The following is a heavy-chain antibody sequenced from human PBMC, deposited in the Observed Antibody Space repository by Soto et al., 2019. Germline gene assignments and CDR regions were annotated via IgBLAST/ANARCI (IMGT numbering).Heavy chain of an antibody. CDR2: ISDDGSNK. V-gene: IGHV3-30*18. D-gene: IGHD6-13*01. CDR1: GFTFSSYG. J-gene: IGHJ4*02. Sequence: QVQLVESGGGVVQPGRSLRLSCEASGFTFSSYGMHWVCQAPGKGPEWVAVISDDGSNKYYADSVKGRFTISRDNSKNTLYLQVNSLRAEDTAVYYCAKEPLSSSSPDFDYWGQGTLVTVSS. CDR3: AKEPLSSSSPDFDY.